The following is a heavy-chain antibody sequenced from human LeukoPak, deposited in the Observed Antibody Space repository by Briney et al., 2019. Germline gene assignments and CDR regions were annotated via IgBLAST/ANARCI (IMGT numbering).Heavy chain of an antibody. Sequence: GESRKISCKGSGYSFTSHWIGWVRQMPGKGLEWMGIIYPGDSDTKYSPSFQGQVTISADKSISTAYLQWSSLKASVTAMYYCARHSVGATTNYFDPWGQGTLVTVSS. V-gene: IGHV5-51*01. CDR1: GYSFTSHW. J-gene: IGHJ5*02. CDR3: ARHSVGATTNYFDP. CDR2: IYPGDSDT. D-gene: IGHD1-26*01.